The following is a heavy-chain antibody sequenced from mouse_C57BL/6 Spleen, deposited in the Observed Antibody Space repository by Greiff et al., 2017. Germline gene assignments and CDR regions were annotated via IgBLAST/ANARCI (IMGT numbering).Heavy chain of an antibody. Sequence: QVQLQQPGAELVKPGASVKMSCKASGYTFTSYWITWVKQRPGQGLEWIGDIYPGSGSTNYNEKFKSKATLTVDTSSSTAYMQLSSLTSEDSAVYYCARRGGDYYGSSAFADWGQGTLVTVSA. CDR2: IYPGSGST. CDR3: ARRGGDYYGSSAFAD. CDR1: GYTFTSYW. J-gene: IGHJ3*01. D-gene: IGHD1-1*01. V-gene: IGHV1-55*01.